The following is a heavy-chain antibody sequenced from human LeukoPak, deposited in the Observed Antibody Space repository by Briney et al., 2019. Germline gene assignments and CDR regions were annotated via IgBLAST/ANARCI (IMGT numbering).Heavy chain of an antibody. CDR2: IYYAGST. Sequence: SETLSLTCTVSGGSISSSNSYWGWIRQPPGKGLEWIGSIYYAGSTYYNPSLKSRVIISIDTSKNQFSLKLSSVTAADTAVYYCAREPSPYYYDSSGYQLDYWGQGTLVTVSS. D-gene: IGHD3-22*01. CDR1: GGSISSSNSY. J-gene: IGHJ4*02. CDR3: AREPSPYYYDSSGYQLDY. V-gene: IGHV4-39*07.